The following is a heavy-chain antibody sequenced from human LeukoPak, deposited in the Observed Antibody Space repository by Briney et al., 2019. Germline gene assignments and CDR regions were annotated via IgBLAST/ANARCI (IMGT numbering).Heavy chain of an antibody. CDR1: GFIFSNYA. V-gene: IGHV3-21*01. CDR3: ARRYCSSTSCRQYYYYGMDV. J-gene: IGHJ6*04. D-gene: IGHD2-2*01. Sequence: PGASLRLSCAASGFIFSNYAMYWVRQAPGKGLEWVSAISGRSGSTYYADSVKGRFTISRDNAKNSLYLQMNSLRAEDTAVYYCARRYCSSTSCRQYYYYGMDVWGKGTTVTVSS. CDR2: ISGRSGST.